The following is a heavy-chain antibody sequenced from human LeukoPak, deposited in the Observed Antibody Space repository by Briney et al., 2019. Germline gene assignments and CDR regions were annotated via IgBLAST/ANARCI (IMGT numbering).Heavy chain of an antibody. V-gene: IGHV3-74*03. CDR3: ARGYGDYVGYVDY. CDR1: GFTFSSYW. J-gene: IGHJ4*02. Sequence: GGSLCLSCAGSGFTFSSYWMHWVRQAPGKGLVGVSRIHGDGTNTKYANSVKGRFTISRDNAKNTLYLQMNSLRAEDTAVYYCARGYGDYVGYVDYSGQGTLVTVSS. CDR2: IHGDGTNT. D-gene: IGHD4-17*01.